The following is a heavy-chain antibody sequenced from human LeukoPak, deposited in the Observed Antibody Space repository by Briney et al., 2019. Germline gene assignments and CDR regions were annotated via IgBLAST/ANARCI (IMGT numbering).Heavy chain of an antibody. V-gene: IGHV3-53*04. J-gene: IGHJ5*02. Sequence: PGGSLRLSCAASGFTVSTNCMTWVRQAPGKGLEWVSTIYSDGTTYYAASVMGRFTISRHNSRNTLYLQMNSLRAEDTAVYYCARVDTVMAYYVDLWGQGTLVTVSS. CDR1: GFTVSTNC. CDR3: ARVDTVMAYYVDL. D-gene: IGHD5-18*01. CDR2: IYSDGTT.